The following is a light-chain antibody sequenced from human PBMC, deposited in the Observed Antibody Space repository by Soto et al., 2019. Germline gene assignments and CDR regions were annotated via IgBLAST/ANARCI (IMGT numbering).Light chain of an antibody. CDR1: QSVNNNY. Sequence: EIVLTHSPGTLSLSPGERAALPCRASQSVNNNYLAWYQQKPGQAPRLVIYDASNRATGIPDRFSASGSGTDFTLTISRLEPEDFAVYYCQQYSSSPLTFGQGTKVDIK. CDR3: QQYSSSPLT. J-gene: IGKJ1*01. CDR2: DAS. V-gene: IGKV3-20*01.